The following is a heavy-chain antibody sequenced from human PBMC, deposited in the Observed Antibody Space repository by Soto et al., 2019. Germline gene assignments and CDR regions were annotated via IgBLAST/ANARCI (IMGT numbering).Heavy chain of an antibody. J-gene: IGHJ6*02. D-gene: IGHD6-6*01. CDR1: GFTFSTYW. CDR2: INGDETTV. V-gene: IGHV3-74*01. CDR3: ARGVPRVYGMDV. Sequence: GGSLRLSCASSGFTFSTYWMHWVRQTPGEGLVWVSRINGDETTVNYADSVEGRFTISRDNAKNTLYLQMSSLRADDTAVYHCARGVPRVYGMDVWGQGTTVTVSS.